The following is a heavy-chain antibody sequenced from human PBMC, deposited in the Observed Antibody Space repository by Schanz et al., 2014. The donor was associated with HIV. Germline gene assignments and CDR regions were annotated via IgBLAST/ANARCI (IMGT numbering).Heavy chain of an antibody. CDR1: GGTFSIYA. D-gene: IGHD6-19*01. J-gene: IGHJ6*02. Sequence: QVQLVQSGAEVKKPGSSVKVSCKASGGTFSIYAISWVRQAPGQGLEWMGGIIHIFGTTNYAPKFQGRVTINVDESTSTAYMEVSSLRSDDTAVYYCASGRRSGIGWRMDVWGQGTTVSVSS. V-gene: IGHV1-69*01. CDR3: ASGRRSGIGWRMDV. CDR2: IIHIFGTT.